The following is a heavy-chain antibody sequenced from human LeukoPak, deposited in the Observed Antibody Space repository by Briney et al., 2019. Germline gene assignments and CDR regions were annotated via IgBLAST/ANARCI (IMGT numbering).Heavy chain of an antibody. CDR3: ARGRYYDSSGYCDY. Sequence: GGSLRLSCAASGFTFSSYWMSWVRQAPGKGLEWVANIKQDGSEKYYVDSVKGRFTISRDNAKNSLYLQMNSLRAEETAVYYCARGRYYDSSGYCDYWGQGTLVTVSS. D-gene: IGHD3-22*01. CDR2: IKQDGSEK. CDR1: GFTFSSYW. V-gene: IGHV3-7*01. J-gene: IGHJ4*02.